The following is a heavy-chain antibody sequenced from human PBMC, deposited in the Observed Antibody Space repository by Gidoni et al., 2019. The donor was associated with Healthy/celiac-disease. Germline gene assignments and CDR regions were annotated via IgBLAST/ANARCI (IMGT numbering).Heavy chain of an antibody. CDR3: ARDEVYDSSGYYQYYFDY. D-gene: IGHD3-22*01. CDR2: ISYDGSNK. Sequence: QVQLVESGGGVVQPGRSLRLSCAAAGFTFSSYAMHWVRQAPGKGLEWVAVISYDGSNKYYADSVKCRFTISRDNSKNTLYLQMNSLRAEDTAVYYCARDEVYDSSGYYQYYFDYWGQGTLVTVSS. CDR1: GFTFSSYA. V-gene: IGHV3-30*01. J-gene: IGHJ4*02.